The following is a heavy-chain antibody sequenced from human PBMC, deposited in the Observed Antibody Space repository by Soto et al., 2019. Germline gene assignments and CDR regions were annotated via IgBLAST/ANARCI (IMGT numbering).Heavy chain of an antibody. V-gene: IGHV3-30-3*01. J-gene: IGHJ4*02. Sequence: QVQLVESGGGVVQPGRSLRLSCAASGFTFSSYAMHWVRQAPGKGLEWVAVISYDGSNKYYADSVKGRFTISRDNSKNTRYLQMNSLRAEDTAVYYCAREGGYYGSGSHFDYWGQGTLVTVSS. CDR3: AREGGYYGSGSHFDY. CDR2: ISYDGSNK. D-gene: IGHD3-10*01. CDR1: GFTFSSYA.